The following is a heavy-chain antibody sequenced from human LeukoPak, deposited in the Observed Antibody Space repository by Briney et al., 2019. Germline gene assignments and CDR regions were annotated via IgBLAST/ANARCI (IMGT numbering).Heavy chain of an antibody. Sequence: ASVKVSCKASGYTFTSYDINWVRQATGQGLEWMGWVNPRSGDAGYLQKFQGRLTITRDSSIDTAYMDLSGLNSEDTAVYYCARGVPLGYCTYGVCYPPYYFDYWGQGTLVTVSS. CDR1: GYTFTSYD. D-gene: IGHD2-8*01. J-gene: IGHJ4*02. CDR3: ARGVPLGYCTYGVCYPPYYFDY. V-gene: IGHV1-8*03. CDR2: VNPRSGDA.